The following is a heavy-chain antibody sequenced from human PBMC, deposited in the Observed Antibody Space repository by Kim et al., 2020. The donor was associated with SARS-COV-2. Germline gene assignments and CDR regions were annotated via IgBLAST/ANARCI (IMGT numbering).Heavy chain of an antibody. J-gene: IGHJ6*02. CDR2: IDWDDDK. CDR3: ARTVEMATNLGYYYYYGMDV. CDR1: GFSLSTSGMC. V-gene: IGHV2-70*01. D-gene: IGHD5-12*01. Sequence: SGPTLVNPTQTLTLTCTFSGFSLSTSGMCVSWIRQPPGKALEWLALIDWDDDKYYSTSLKTRLTISKDTSKNQVVLTMTNMDPVDTATYYCARTVEMATNLGYYYYYGMDVWGQGTTVTVSS.